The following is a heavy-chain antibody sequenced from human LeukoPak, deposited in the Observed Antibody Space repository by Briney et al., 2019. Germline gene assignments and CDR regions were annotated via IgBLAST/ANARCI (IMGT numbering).Heavy chain of an antibody. J-gene: IGHJ4*02. CDR1: GFTFYDYT. CDR3: ATGLPSYSSSWYPGY. CDR2: ISSSSIYI. Sequence: GGSLSLSCAASGFTFYDYTMNWVRQAPGKGVEWVSSISSSSIYIFYADSLKGRFTISRDNAKNSLYLQMNSLRVEDTAVYYCATGLPSYSSSWYPGYWGQGTLVTVSS. V-gene: IGHV3-21*01. D-gene: IGHD6-13*01.